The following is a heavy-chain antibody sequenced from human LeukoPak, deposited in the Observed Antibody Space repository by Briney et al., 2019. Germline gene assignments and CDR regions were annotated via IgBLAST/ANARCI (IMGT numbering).Heavy chain of an antibody. Sequence: ASVKVSCRASGYTFTNYDINWVRQATGQGLEWMGGFDPEDGETIYAQKFQGRVTMTEDTSTDTAYMELSSLRSEDTAVYYCATVPYGSGNWFDPWGQGTLVTVSS. CDR2: FDPEDGET. D-gene: IGHD3-10*01. V-gene: IGHV1-24*01. J-gene: IGHJ5*02. CDR3: ATVPYGSGNWFDP. CDR1: GYTFTNYD.